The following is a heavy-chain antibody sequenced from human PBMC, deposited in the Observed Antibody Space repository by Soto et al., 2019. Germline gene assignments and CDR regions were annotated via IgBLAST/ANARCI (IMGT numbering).Heavy chain of an antibody. CDR3: ARDPLTTVTREFDD. J-gene: IGHJ4*02. Sequence: EVQLVESGGGLVQPGGSLRLSCAASGFTFSSYWMHWVRQAPGKGLVWVSRINSDGSSTSYAHSVKGRFTISRDNAKNTLYLQMNSLRAEATAVYYCARDPLTTVTREFDDWGQGTLVTVSS. D-gene: IGHD4-17*01. CDR1: GFTFSSYW. V-gene: IGHV3-74*01. CDR2: INSDGSST.